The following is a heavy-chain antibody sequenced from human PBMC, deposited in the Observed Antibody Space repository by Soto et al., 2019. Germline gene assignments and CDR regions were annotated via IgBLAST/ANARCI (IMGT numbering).Heavy chain of an antibody. CDR2: IGSGDT. Sequence: QVQLVQSGATQEKPGASVKVSCEAFGYSFDSYAYSWVRQAPGQGLEWMGRIGSGDTNYAQKLQGRVTMTTDTSTNTAYMELWSLRSDDTALYYCARENDPYGFDLWGQGTMVTVSS. CDR3: ARENDPYGFDL. V-gene: IGHV1-18*01. CDR1: GYSFDSYA. J-gene: IGHJ3*01.